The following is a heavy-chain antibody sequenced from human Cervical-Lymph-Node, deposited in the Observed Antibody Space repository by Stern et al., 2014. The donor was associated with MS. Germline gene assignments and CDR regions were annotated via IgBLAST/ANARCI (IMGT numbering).Heavy chain of an antibody. J-gene: IGHJ6*02. Sequence: VQLVQSGAEVKKPGESLTISCKGFGYSFNIYWIAWGRQRPGKGREWMGIIYPDDSDTGYSPSFQGQVTFSVDKSISTAYLQWSSLKPSDTATYFCARRGMDVWGQGTSVTVSS. CDR2: IYPDDSDT. CDR3: ARRGMDV. V-gene: IGHV5-51*01. CDR1: GYSFNIYW.